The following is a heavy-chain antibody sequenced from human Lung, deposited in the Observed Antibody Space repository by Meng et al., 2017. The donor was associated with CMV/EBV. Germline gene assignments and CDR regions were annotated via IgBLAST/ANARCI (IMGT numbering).Heavy chain of an antibody. D-gene: IGHD3-16*02. CDR3: ARHQNGGTYPLDY. Sequence: HVPLQESCPGLVKPSETLSLTCAVSGGSISTYYWSWLRQPPGKGLEWIGNNYYSGSTNYNPSLASRVTISVDSSKNQFSLKLSSVTAADTAVYYCARHQNGGTYPLDYWGQRTLVTVSS. J-gene: IGHJ4*02. V-gene: IGHV4-59*08. CDR1: GGSISTYY. CDR2: NYYSGST.